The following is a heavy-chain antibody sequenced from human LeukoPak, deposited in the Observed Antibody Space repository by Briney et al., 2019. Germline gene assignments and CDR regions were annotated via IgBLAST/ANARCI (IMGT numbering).Heavy chain of an antibody. CDR3: ARDLGVVVVAATMDDAFDI. CDR1: GYTFTSYA. J-gene: IGHJ3*02. D-gene: IGHD2-15*01. CDR2: INAGNGNT. V-gene: IGHV1-3*01. Sequence: ASVKVSCNASGYTFTSYAMHWVRQAPGQRLEWMGWINAGNGNTKYSQKFQGRVTITRDTSASTAYMELSSLRSEDTAVYYCARDLGVVVVAATMDDAFDIWGQGTMVTVSS.